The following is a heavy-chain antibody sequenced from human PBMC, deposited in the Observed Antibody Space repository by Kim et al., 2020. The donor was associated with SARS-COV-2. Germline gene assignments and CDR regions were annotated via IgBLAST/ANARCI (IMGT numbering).Heavy chain of an antibody. J-gene: IGHJ3*02. V-gene: IGHV3-30*18. CDR1: GFTFSSYG. D-gene: IGHD3-3*01. Sequence: GGSLRLSCAASGFTFSSYGMHWVRQAPGKGLEWVAVISYDGSNKYYADSVTGRFTISRDNSKNTLYLQMNSLRAEDTAVYYCAKGEPYDFWSSYYDKGDAFDIWGQGTMVTVSS. CDR2: ISYDGSNK. CDR3: AKGEPYDFWSSYYDKGDAFDI.